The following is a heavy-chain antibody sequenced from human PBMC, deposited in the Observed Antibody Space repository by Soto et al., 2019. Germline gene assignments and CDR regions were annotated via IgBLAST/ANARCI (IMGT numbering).Heavy chain of an antibody. CDR2: ISGSGGST. CDR3: AKDWILWFGEPDRGYFQH. CDR1: GFTFSSYA. J-gene: IGHJ1*01. V-gene: IGHV3-23*01. D-gene: IGHD3-10*01. Sequence: GGSLRLSCAASGFTFSSYAMSWVRQAPGKGLEWVSAISGSGGSTYYADSVKGRFTISRDNSKNTLYLQMNSLRAEDTAVYYCAKDWILWFGEPDRGYFQHWGQGTLVTVSS.